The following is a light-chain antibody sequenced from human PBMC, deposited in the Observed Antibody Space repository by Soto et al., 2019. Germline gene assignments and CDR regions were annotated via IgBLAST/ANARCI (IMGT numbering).Light chain of an antibody. CDR3: SSYTTSSTLVV. V-gene: IGLV2-14*01. CDR2: DVS. J-gene: IGLJ2*01. CDR1: SSDVGGYNY. Sequence: QSALTQPASVSGSPGQSITISCTGTSSDVGGYNYVSWYQQHPGKAPKLMIYDVSNRPSGVSNRFSGSKSGNTASLTISGLQAEDEAYYYCSSYTTSSTLVVFGGGTKLTVL.